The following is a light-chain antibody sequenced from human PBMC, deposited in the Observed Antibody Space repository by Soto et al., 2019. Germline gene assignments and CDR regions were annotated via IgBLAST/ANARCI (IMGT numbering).Light chain of an antibody. CDR1: SSDVGYYNY. V-gene: IGLV2-11*01. Sequence: QSVLTQPRSVSGSPGQSVTISCTGTSSDVGYYNYVSWYQQHPGKAPKLMIYDVTKRPSGVPDRLSGSKSGNTASLTISGLQAEDEADYYCCSYAGSYSVVFGGGTKVTVL. CDR3: CSYAGSYSVV. CDR2: DVT. J-gene: IGLJ3*02.